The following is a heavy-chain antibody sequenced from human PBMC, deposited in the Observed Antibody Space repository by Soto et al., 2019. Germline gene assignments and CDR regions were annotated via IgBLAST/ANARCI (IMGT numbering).Heavy chain of an antibody. Sequence: QVQLVESGGGVVQPGRSLRLSCAASGFAFNNYGMHWVRQAPGKGLEWVALIWHDGSNKGYADSVKGRFTISRDNSKNTLNLQMNSLGVEDTAVYYCTRAAIRGELLEYWGQGTQVTVSS. D-gene: IGHD1-26*01. CDR3: TRAAIRGELLEY. CDR2: IWHDGSNK. J-gene: IGHJ4*02. CDR1: GFAFNNYG. V-gene: IGHV3-33*01.